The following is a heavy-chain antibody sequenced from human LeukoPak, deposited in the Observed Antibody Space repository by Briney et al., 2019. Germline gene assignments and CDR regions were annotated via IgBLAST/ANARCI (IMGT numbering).Heavy chain of an antibody. V-gene: IGHV4-59*01. CDR2: IYYSGST. CDR3: ARGMRGHQLLDWFDP. CDR1: GGSISSYY. D-gene: IGHD2-2*01. Sequence: SETLSLTCTVSGGSISSYYWSWIRQPPGKGLEWIGYIYYSGSTNYNPSLKSRVTISVDTSKNQFSLKLSSVTAADTAVYYCARGMRGHQLLDWFDPWGQGTLVTVSS. J-gene: IGHJ5*02.